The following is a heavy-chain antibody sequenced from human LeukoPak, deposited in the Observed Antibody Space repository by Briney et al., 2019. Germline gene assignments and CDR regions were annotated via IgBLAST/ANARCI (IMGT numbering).Heavy chain of an antibody. J-gene: IGHJ5*02. CDR2: IYTSGST. Sequence: SETLSLICTVSGGSISSGSYYWSWIRQPAGKGLEWIGRIYTSGSTNYNPSLKSRVTISVDTSKNQFSLKLSSVTAADTAVYYCARERGYSGYDFAGDWFDPWGQGTLVTVSS. V-gene: IGHV4-61*02. CDR1: GGSISSGSYY. D-gene: IGHD5-12*01. CDR3: ARERGYSGYDFAGDWFDP.